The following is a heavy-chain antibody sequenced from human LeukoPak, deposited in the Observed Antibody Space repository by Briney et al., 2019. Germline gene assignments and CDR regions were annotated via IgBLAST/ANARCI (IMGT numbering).Heavy chain of an antibody. V-gene: IGHV3-74*01. J-gene: IGHJ5*02. CDR1: GVTFSSYW. CDR2: INSDGSST. Sequence: GGSLRLSCAASGVTFSSYWMHWVRQAPGKGLVWVSRINSDGSSTSYADSVKGRFTISRDNAKNTLYLQMNSLRAEDTAVYYCAREKYQLPPTHWFDPWGQGTLVTVSS. D-gene: IGHD2-2*01. CDR3: AREKYQLPPTHWFDP.